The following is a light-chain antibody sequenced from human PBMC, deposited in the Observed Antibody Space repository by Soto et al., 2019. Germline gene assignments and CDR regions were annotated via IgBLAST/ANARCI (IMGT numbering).Light chain of an antibody. J-gene: IGKJ1*01. Sequence: DIQMTQSPSSLSASVGDRVTITCRASQSIGTYLHWYQQKPGKAPKLLIYAASTLQSGVPSRFSGSGSGTEFTLTISSLQPEDFATYYCQQYNSSPWTFGQGTKVDI. CDR3: QQYNSSPWT. V-gene: IGKV1-9*01. CDR1: QSIGTY. CDR2: AAS.